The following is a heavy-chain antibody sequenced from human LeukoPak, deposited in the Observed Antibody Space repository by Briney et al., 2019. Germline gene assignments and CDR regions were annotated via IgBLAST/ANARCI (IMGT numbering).Heavy chain of an antibody. J-gene: IGHJ6*03. CDR1: GFTFSSYE. Sequence: GGSLRLSCAASGFTFSSYEMNWVRQAPGKGLEWVSYISSSGSTIYYADFVKGRFTISRDNAKNSLYLQMNSLRAEDTAVYYCARDPYSGNHGNYYYYYMDVWGKGTTVTISS. D-gene: IGHD1-26*01. CDR3: ARDPYSGNHGNYYYYYMDV. CDR2: ISSSGSTI. V-gene: IGHV3-48*03.